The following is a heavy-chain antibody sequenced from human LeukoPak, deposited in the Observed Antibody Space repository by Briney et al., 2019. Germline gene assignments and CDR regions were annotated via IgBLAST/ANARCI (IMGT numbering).Heavy chain of an antibody. D-gene: IGHD2-2*01. CDR1: GYTFTGYY. CDR3: ARAGGYCSSTSCYFGTRYYYYMDV. V-gene: IGHV1-2*02. CDR2: INPNSGGT. J-gene: IGHJ6*03. Sequence: ASVKVSCKASGYTFTGYYMHWVRQAPGQGLEWMGWINPNSGGTNYAQKFQGRVTMTRDTSISTAYMELSRLRSDDTAVCYCARAGGYCSSTSCYFGTRYYYYMDVWGKGTTVTVSS.